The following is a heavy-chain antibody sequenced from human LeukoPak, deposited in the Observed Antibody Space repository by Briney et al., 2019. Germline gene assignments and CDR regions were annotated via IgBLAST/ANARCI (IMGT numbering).Heavy chain of an antibody. CDR2: INPNSGGT. D-gene: IGHD1-26*01. V-gene: IGHV1-2*02. Sequence: ASVKVSCKASGYTFTTYYMHWVRQAPGQGLDWMGWINPNSGGTTYAQNFKGRVTMTWDTSISTAYMELSRLRSDDTAVYYCAREWELLRKYLYHWGQGTLVTVSS. CDR3: AREWELLRKYLYH. J-gene: IGHJ1*01. CDR1: GYTFTTYY.